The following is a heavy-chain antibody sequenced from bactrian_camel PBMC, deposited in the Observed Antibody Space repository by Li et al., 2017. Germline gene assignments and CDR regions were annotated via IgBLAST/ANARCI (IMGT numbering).Heavy chain of an antibody. CDR3: ASNAVDY. CDR2: INWAGDGT. J-gene: IGHJ4*01. Sequence: VQLVESGGDLVQPGGSLKLSCVASGLTLDDYTLAWIRQVSGKGLEWVSSINWAGDGTKYADSVKGQFTISRDSAKNTVYLQVTNLKPDDTGVYYCASNAVDYWGQGTQVTVS. V-gene: IGHV3-1*01. CDR1: GLTLDDYT.